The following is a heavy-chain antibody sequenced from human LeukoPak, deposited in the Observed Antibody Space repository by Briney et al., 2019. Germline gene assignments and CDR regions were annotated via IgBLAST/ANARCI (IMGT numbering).Heavy chain of an antibody. CDR3: AREIRGLWFGEPRGWFDP. CDR2: IYTSGST. Sequence: PSETLSLTCTVSGGTISSYYWTWIRQPAGKGLERIGRIYTSGSTNYNPSLKSRVSMSVDTSKNQFSLKLTSVTAADTAVYYCAREIRGLWFGEPRGWFDPWGQGTLVTVSS. J-gene: IGHJ5*02. CDR1: GGTISSYY. V-gene: IGHV4-4*07. D-gene: IGHD3-10*01.